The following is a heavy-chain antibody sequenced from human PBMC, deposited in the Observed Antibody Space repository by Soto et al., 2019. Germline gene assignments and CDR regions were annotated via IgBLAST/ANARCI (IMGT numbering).Heavy chain of an antibody. CDR1: GYSFTSYW. V-gene: IGHV5-10-1*01. CDR3: ASLSYYSHFWAPTLHYYGMDV. Sequence: GESLKISCKGSGYSFTSYWISWVRQMPGKGLEWMGRIDPSDSYTNYSPSFQGHVTISADKSISTAYLQWSSLKASDTAMYYCASLSYYSHFWAPTLHYYGMDVWGQGTTVTVSS. D-gene: IGHD3-3*02. CDR2: IDPSDSYT. J-gene: IGHJ6*02.